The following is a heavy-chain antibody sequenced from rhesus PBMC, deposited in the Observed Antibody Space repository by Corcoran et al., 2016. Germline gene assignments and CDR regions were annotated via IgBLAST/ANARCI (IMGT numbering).Heavy chain of an antibody. V-gene: IGHV4-80*01. CDR2: THGNSGAA. CDR1: DVPRNDHG. J-gene: IGHJ6*01. D-gene: IGHD2-21*01. CDR3: GRWHFGGSLYGFVS. Sequence: QVQLQESGPGLVKPSETLSLTCTVSDVPRNDHGWSWTRNPPGKSLEWIGDTHGNSGAANPSPSLKTLFIPARDASRNQFSLQLPSVTAAATAVYYCGRWHFGGSLYGFVSWGRGVVVTVSS.